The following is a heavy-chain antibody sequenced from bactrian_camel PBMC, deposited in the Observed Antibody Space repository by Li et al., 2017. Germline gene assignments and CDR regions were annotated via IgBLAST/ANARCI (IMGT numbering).Heavy chain of an antibody. CDR2: IYTGDART. J-gene: IGHJ4*01. CDR1: GYGHITKC. D-gene: IGHD3*01. Sequence: HVQLVESGGGSVTAGGSLRLSCSPSGYGHITKCMGWFRQAPGKEREGVAAIYTGDARTVYYADSVKGRFTISQDNAKNMVYLQVNSLKAEDTAMYYCAAGWSFGVGTLLRRHYNYWGQGTQVTVS. CDR3: AAGWSFGVGTLLRRHYNY. V-gene: IGHV3S54*01.